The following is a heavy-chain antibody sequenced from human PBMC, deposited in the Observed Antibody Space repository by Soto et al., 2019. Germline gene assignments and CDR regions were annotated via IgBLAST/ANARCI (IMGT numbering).Heavy chain of an antibody. CDR3: ARDRRNFGVPFDT. J-gene: IGHJ4*02. V-gene: IGHV4-4*02. D-gene: IGHD2-8*01. CDR2: VFHGGST. Sequence: QVQLQESGPGLVKPSGTLSLTCDVFGASITSSNWWSWVRQSPGGGLEWIGEVFHGGSTNYNPSLKRRVTVSVDKSKNQFSLILTSLTAADAAVYYCARDRRNFGVPFDTWCQGIRVTVSS. CDR1: GASITSSNW.